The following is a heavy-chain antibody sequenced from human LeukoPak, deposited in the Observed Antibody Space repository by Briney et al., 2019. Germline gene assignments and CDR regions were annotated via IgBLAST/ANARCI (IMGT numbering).Heavy chain of an antibody. J-gene: IGHJ4*02. CDR3: AKVHMTTLTGDFAG. CDR1: GFTFSSYA. Sequence: GGSLRLSCVASGFTFSSYAMSWVRQAPGKGLEWVSSLSGSGDSTYFADSVKGRCTISRDNSKNTLFLQMNSLRADDTAVYYCAKVHMTTLTGDFAGWGQGTLVTVSS. V-gene: IGHV3-23*01. D-gene: IGHD4-11*01. CDR2: LSGSGDST.